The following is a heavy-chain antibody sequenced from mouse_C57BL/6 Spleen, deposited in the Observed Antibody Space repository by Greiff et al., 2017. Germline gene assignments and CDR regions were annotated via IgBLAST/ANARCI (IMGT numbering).Heavy chain of an antibody. CDR2: IDPSDSYT. CDR1: GYTFTSYW. V-gene: IGHV1-50*01. J-gene: IGHJ1*03. CDR3: ASPTYCSSCDFYFDV. Sequence: QVQLQQPGAELVKPGASVKLSCKASGYTFTSYWMQWVKQRPGQGLEWIGEIDPSDSYTNYNQKFKGKATLTVDTSSSTAYMQLISLTSEDSAVYYCASPTYCSSCDFYFDVWGTGTTVTVSS. D-gene: IGHD1-1*01.